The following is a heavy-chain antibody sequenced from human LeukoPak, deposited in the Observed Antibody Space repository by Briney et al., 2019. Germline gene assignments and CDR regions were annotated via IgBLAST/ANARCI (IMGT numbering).Heavy chain of an antibody. CDR1: GVSISSSNSY. CDR3: ARGILRDYYDSSGFYHRGGVGY. Sequence: SETLSLTCTVSGVSISSSNSYWGWIRQPPGKGLEWIGSIYYSGNTYYNASLKSQVSISIDTSKNQFSLKLTSVTAADTAVYFCARGILRDYYDSSGFYHRGGVGYWGQGTLVTVSS. D-gene: IGHD3-22*01. V-gene: IGHV4-39*01. CDR2: IYYSGNT. J-gene: IGHJ4*02.